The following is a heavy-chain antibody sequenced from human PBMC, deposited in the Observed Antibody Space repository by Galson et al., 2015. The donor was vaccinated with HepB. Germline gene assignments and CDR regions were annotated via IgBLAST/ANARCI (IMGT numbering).Heavy chain of an antibody. CDR2: INPSSGGT. V-gene: IGHV1-2*06. CDR3: ARHTESGSYVIGSFAY. D-gene: IGHD1-26*01. Sequence: SVKVSCKASGYTFTAYYVHWVRQAPGQGLEWMGRINPSSGGTNYAQQFQGRVTMTRDTSITTAYVEVSSLRSEDTAVYYCARHTESGSYVIGSFAYWGQGTRVTVSS. J-gene: IGHJ4*02. CDR1: GYTFTAYY.